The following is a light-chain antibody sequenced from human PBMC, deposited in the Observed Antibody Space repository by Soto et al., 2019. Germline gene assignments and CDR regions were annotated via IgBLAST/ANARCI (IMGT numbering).Light chain of an antibody. V-gene: IGLV7-46*01. CDR2: DTT. CDR3: LLVYSGIVV. J-gene: IGLJ2*01. CDR1: TGAVTSGHY. Sequence: QAVVTQEPSLTVSPGETVTLTCGSSTGAVTSGHYPYWFQQKPGQAPKTLIYDTTNEHSWSPARFSGSLLGGKAALTLSGAQPEDEADYYCLLVYSGIVVFGGGTKLTVL.